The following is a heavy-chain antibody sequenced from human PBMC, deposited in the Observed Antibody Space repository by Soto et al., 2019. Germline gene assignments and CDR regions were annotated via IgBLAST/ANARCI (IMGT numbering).Heavy chain of an antibody. J-gene: IGHJ6*02. D-gene: IGHD2-15*01. CDR2: VSFDGSNK. Sequence: QMQLVESGGGVVQPGGSLRLSCAASGFTFNYYPMHWVRQAPGKGLEWVAVVSFDGSNKYYADSVKGRFTISKDNSKNTLYLQMNSLRREDTAVYYCARLPGPLVAALYIYPLDGREAMSDVDVWGQGTTVTVSS. CDR3: ARLPGPLVAALYIYPLDGREAMSDVDV. V-gene: IGHV3-30-3*01. CDR1: GFTFNYYP.